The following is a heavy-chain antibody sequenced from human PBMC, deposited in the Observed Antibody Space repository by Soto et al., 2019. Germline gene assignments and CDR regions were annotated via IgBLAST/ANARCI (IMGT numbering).Heavy chain of an antibody. D-gene: IGHD2-21*01. Sequence: GESLKISCVASVFTFSDFAMAWVRQAPGKGLEWVSSASGSGSGTYYADSVKGRFTISRDNSKNTLFLHMTNLKAGDTALYFCAKGRPGVAAAPDYWGQGTLVTVSS. J-gene: IGHJ4*02. V-gene: IGHV3-23*01. CDR1: VFTFSDFA. CDR2: ASGSGSGT. CDR3: AKGRPGVAAAPDY.